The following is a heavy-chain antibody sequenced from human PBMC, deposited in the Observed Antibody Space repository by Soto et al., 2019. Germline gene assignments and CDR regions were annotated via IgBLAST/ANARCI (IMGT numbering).Heavy chain of an antibody. CDR3: ARGDYNAYRGYDY. V-gene: IGHV4-31*03. Sequence: QVQLQESGPGLVKPSQTLSLTCTVSGGSLSSGDYYWSWIRQHPGKGLEWIGYIHYSGDSYYNPSLKSRVTISIDTSNNQVSLKLSSVTAADTAVYYCARGDYNAYRGYDYWGQGTLVTVSS. CDR2: IHYSGDS. D-gene: IGHD4-17*01. J-gene: IGHJ4*02. CDR1: GGSLSSGDYY.